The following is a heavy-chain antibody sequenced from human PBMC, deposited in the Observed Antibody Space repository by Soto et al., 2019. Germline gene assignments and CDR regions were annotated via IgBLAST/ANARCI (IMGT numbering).Heavy chain of an antibody. CDR3: ARRSYDFRNYYYYGMDV. CDR2: INAGNGNT. V-gene: IGHV1-3*01. CDR1: GYTFTSYA. J-gene: IGHJ6*02. D-gene: IGHD3-3*01. Sequence: ASVKVSCKASGYTFTSYAMHWVRQAPGQRLEWMGWINAGNGNTKYSQKFQGRVTITRDTSASTAYMELSSLRSEDTAVYYCARRSYDFRNYYYYGMDVWGQGTTVTVSS.